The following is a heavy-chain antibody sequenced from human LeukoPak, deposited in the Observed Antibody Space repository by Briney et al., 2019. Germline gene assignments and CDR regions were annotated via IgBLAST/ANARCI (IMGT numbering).Heavy chain of an antibody. CDR1: GFIVSNNY. D-gene: IGHD5-12*01. J-gene: IGHJ4*02. V-gene: IGHV3-66*04. CDR3: VKQSGYRGYDFFDY. CDR2: IYSGGST. Sequence: PGGSLRLSCAASGFIVSNNYMTWVRQAPGKGLEWVSAIYSGGSTYYSNSVKGRFTISRDNSKNMLYLQMSSLRAEDTAVYYCVKQSGYRGYDFFDYWGQGALVTVSS.